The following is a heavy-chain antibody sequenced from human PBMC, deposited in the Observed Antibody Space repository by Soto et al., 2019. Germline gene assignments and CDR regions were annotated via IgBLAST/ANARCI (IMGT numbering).Heavy chain of an antibody. V-gene: IGHV3-30*03. D-gene: IGHD3-22*01. Sequence: VGSLRLSGAASGFTFSRYGMHWVRQAPGKGLEWVAVISYDGSNKYYADSVKGRFTISRDNSKNTLYLQMNSLRAEDTAVYYCASGYYDSSGYYLYYYYYYGMDVWGQGTTVTVSS. J-gene: IGHJ6*02. CDR1: GFTFSRYG. CDR2: ISYDGSNK. CDR3: ASGYYDSSGYYLYYYYYYGMDV.